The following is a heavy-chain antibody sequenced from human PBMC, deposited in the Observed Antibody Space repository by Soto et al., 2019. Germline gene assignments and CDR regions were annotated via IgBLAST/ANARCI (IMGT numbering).Heavy chain of an antibody. D-gene: IGHD5-18*01. V-gene: IGHV3-23*01. CDR1: GFTFSSYA. CDR2: ISGSGGST. Sequence: GGSLRLSCAASGFTFSSYAMSWVRQAPGKGLEWVSAISGSGGSTYYADSVKGRFTISRDNSKNTLYLQMNSLRAEDTAVYYCAKAPWRGYSYGPAPVYYYYGMDVWGQGTTVTVSS. J-gene: IGHJ6*02. CDR3: AKAPWRGYSYGPAPVYYYYGMDV.